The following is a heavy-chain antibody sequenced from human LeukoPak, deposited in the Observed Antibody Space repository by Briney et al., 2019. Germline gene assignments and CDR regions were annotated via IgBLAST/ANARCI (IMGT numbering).Heavy chain of an antibody. V-gene: IGHV3-21*01. D-gene: IGHD6-13*01. Sequence: GGSLRLSCAASGFTFSSYSMNWVRQAPGKGLEWVSSISSSSSYIYYADSVKGRFTISRDNAKNSLYLQMNSLRAEDTAVYYCARGVIAAAGIGKFWGQGTLVTVSS. CDR1: GFTFSSYS. CDR3: ARGVIAAAGIGKF. J-gene: IGHJ4*02. CDR2: ISSSSSYI.